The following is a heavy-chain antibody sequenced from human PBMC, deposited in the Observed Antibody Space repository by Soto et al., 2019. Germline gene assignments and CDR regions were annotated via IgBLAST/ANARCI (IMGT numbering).Heavy chain of an antibody. J-gene: IGHJ5*02. Sequence: PGGSLILSSAASGFTFRSFTMNWVRQAPGKGLEWVSTISSNSAYIYYTDALRGRFTISRDNAKNSLHLQMNSLRAEDTAVYYCTRDASRDSSARGWFDPWGPGTLVTVSS. CDR3: TRDASRDSSARGWFDP. CDR2: ISSNSAYI. V-gene: IGHV3-21*01. CDR1: GFTFRSFT. D-gene: IGHD6-13*01.